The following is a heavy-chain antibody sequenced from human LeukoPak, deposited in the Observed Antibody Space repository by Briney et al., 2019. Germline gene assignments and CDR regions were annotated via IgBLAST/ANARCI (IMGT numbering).Heavy chain of an antibody. J-gene: IGHJ4*02. V-gene: IGHV3-53*01. Sequence: GGSLRLSCAASGFIVSNNYMSWVRKAPGKGLEWVSAIYGGDSTEYADSVKGRFTISRDNSKNTLYLQMNSLRTEDTAVYYCATLYGGQRADGYWGQGTLVTVSS. CDR2: IYGGDST. CDR1: GFIVSNNY. CDR3: ATLYGGQRADGY. D-gene: IGHD4-23*01.